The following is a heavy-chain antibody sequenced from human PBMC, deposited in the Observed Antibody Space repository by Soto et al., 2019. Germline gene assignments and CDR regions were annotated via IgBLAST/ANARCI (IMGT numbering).Heavy chain of an antibody. CDR1: GYSFTSYF. J-gene: IGHJ4*02. CDR3: ARSTIYYYDSSGYRGVGFDY. V-gene: IGHV1-46*01. D-gene: IGHD3-22*01. Sequence: VSVKLSCKASGYSFTSYFMHWVRQAHGQGLEWMGIINPSGGSTSYAQKFQSRVTMTRDTSTSTVYMELSSLRSEDTAVYYCARSTIYYYDSSGYRGVGFDYWGQGTLVTGSS. CDR2: INPSGGST.